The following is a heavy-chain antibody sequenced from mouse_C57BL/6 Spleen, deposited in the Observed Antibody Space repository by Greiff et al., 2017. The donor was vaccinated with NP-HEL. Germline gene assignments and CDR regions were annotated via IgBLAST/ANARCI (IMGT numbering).Heavy chain of an antibody. CDR3: TRSLHYYGSSHYFDY. V-gene: IGHV5-9-1*02. Sequence: EVKLMESGEGLVKPGGSLKLSCAASGFTFSSYAMSWVRRTPEKRLEWVAYISSGGDYIYYADTVKGRFTISRDNARNTLYLQMSSLKSEDTAMYYCTRSLHYYGSSHYFDYWGQGTTLTVSS. CDR2: ISSGGDYI. D-gene: IGHD1-1*01. J-gene: IGHJ2*01. CDR1: GFTFSSYA.